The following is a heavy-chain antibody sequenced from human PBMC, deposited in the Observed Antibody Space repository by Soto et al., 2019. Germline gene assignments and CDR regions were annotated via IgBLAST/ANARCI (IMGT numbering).Heavy chain of an antibody. CDR2: IKSKTDGGTA. CDR1: RFSFTNAW. V-gene: IGHV3-15*01. CDR3: STDIGIYGLDM. J-gene: IGHJ6*02. Sequence: EVQLVESGGGFVQPGGSLRLSCVASRFSFTNAWMSWVRQAPGKGPEWVGRIKSKTDGGTADYAGPVKGRFTISSEDSQNPLYLHMDSLKTEDTALYHCSTDIGIYGLDMWGQGTAVTVSS. D-gene: IGHD1-26*01.